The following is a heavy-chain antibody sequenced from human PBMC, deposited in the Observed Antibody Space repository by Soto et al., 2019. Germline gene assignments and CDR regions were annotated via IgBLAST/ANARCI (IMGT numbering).Heavy chain of an antibody. V-gene: IGHV3-30*03. J-gene: IGHJ4*02. Sequence: GGSLILSCAASGFNFGFFFMHWVRQAPGKGLEWVAFISGDGINTQYADSVRGRFTLSRDYSRKTMYLQMDSLRDEDTALYYCARGNLSFDFDSWGLGTLVTVSS. CDR2: ISGDGINT. D-gene: IGHD1-26*01. CDR3: ARGNLSFDFDS. CDR1: GFNFGFFF.